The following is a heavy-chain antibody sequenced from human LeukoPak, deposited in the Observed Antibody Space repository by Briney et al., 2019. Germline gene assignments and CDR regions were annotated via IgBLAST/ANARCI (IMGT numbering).Heavy chain of an antibody. CDR3: VRYSASARWFDP. D-gene: IGHD5-18*01. CDR1: GGSIRSGDYY. CDR2: IHYSGTT. J-gene: IGHJ5*02. Sequence: PSETLSLTCTVSGGSIRSGDYYWTWIRQPPGQGLEWIGYIHYSGTTYYNPSLQCRLTISVDTSKSQFSLKLSSVTAADTAVYYCVRYSASARWFDPWGQGTLVTVSS. V-gene: IGHV4-30-4*01.